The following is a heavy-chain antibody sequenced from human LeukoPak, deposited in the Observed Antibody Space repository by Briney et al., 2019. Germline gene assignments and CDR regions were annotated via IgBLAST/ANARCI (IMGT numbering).Heavy chain of an antibody. J-gene: IGHJ4*02. CDR2: INENGDIA. Sequence: GGSLRLSCAASGFTFDDYAMHWVRQGPGRSLEWVSLINENGDIAYYGDSVRGRFTFSRDNAKNSLYLQMNSLTTEDTALYYCAKARWEPNFDYWGQGTLVTVSS. CDR1: GFTFDDYA. CDR3: AKARWEPNFDY. V-gene: IGHV3-43*02. D-gene: IGHD1-26*01.